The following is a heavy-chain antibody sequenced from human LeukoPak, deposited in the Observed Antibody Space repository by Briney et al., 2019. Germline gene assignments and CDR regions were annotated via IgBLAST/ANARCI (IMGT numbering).Heavy chain of an antibody. CDR2: IYYSGST. CDR1: GGSISSDDYY. V-gene: IGHV4-30-4*08. CDR3: ARVLTGSYYYYMDV. D-gene: IGHD3-10*01. J-gene: IGHJ6*03. Sequence: PSETLSLTCTVSGGSISSDDYYWSWIRQPPGKGLEWIGYIYYSGSTYYNPSLKSRVTISVDTSKNQFSLKLSSVTAADTAVYYCARVLTGSYYYYMDVWGKGTTVTVSS.